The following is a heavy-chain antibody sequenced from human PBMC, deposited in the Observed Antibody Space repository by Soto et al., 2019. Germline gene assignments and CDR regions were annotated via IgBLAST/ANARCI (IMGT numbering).Heavy chain of an antibody. Sequence: GGSLRLSCAASGFTFSSYGMHWVRQAPGKGLEWVAVIWYDGSNKYYADSVKGRFTISRDNSKNTLYLQMNSLRAEDTAVYYCARDEYIAVAGTYYFDYWGQGTLVTVSS. D-gene: IGHD6-19*01. CDR3: ARDEYIAVAGTYYFDY. J-gene: IGHJ4*02. V-gene: IGHV3-33*01. CDR1: GFTFSSYG. CDR2: IWYDGSNK.